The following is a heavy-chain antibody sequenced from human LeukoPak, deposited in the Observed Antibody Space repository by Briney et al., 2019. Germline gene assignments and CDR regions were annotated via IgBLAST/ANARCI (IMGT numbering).Heavy chain of an antibody. J-gene: IGHJ4*02. CDR3: ARHDCSSTSCYPARLFDY. V-gene: IGHV4-38-2*01. CDR1: GYTISSGYY. Sequence: PSETLSLTCAVSGYTISSGYYWGWIRQPPGKGLEWIGSIYHSGSTYYNPSLKSRVTISVDTSKNQFSLKLSSVTAADTAVYYCARHDCSSTSCYPARLFDYWGQGTLVTVSS. D-gene: IGHD2-2*01. CDR2: IYHSGST.